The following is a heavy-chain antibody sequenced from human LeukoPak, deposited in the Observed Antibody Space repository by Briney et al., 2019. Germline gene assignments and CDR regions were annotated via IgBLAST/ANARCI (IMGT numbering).Heavy chain of an antibody. J-gene: IGHJ4*02. CDR1: GFIFSNYA. CDR2: ISGRSDNT. Sequence: GASLRLSCAASGFIFSNYAMYWVRQAPGKGLEWVSAISGRSDNTYYADSVKGRFTISRDNAKNSLYLQMNSLRAEDTAVYYCARDLHDILTGSFDYWGQGTLVTVSS. V-gene: IGHV3-21*01. CDR3: ARDLHDILTGSFDY. D-gene: IGHD3-9*01.